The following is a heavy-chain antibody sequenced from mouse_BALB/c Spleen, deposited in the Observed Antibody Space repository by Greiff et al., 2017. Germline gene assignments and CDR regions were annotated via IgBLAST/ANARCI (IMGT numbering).Heavy chain of an antibody. CDR1: GYTFSSYW. V-gene: IGHV1-9*01. CDR2: ILPGSGST. J-gene: IGHJ4*01. CDR3: ARFSYDYYAMDY. D-gene: IGHD2-1*01. Sequence: VQLQQSGAELMKPGASVKISCKATGYTFSSYWIEWVKQRPGHGLEWIGEILPGSGSTNYNEKFKGKATFTADTSSNTAYMQLSSLTSEDSAVYYCARFSYDYYAMDYWGQGTSVTVSS.